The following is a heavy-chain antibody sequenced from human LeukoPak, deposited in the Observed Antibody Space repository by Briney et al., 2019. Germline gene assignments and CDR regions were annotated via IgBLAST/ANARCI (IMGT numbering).Heavy chain of an antibody. Sequence: PSETLSLTCTVSGDSIIGYYWSWIRQPPGKGLEWIGYIHYSGSTYYNPSLKSRVTISVDTSKNQFSLKLSSVAAADTAVYYCASDGYNPGDAFDIWGQGTMVTVSS. D-gene: IGHD5-24*01. V-gene: IGHV4-59*12. J-gene: IGHJ3*02. CDR1: GDSIIGYY. CDR2: IHYSGST. CDR3: ASDGYNPGDAFDI.